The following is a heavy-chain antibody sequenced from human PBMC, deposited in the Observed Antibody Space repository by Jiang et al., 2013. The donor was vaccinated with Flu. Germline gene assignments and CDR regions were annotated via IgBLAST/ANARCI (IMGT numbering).Heavy chain of an antibody. Sequence: GAEVKKPGASVKVSCKAPGYTFTRYDINWVRQATGQGLEWVGWMNPDSGTTGYEPKFQGRVTMTRNKSKGTAYMELTSLRSDDTATYYCARQVDGFDYWGQGTRVTVSS. V-gene: IGHV1-8*01. CDR3: ARQVDGFDY. D-gene: IGHD2-15*01. CDR1: GYTFTRYD. J-gene: IGHJ4*02. CDR2: MNPDSGTT.